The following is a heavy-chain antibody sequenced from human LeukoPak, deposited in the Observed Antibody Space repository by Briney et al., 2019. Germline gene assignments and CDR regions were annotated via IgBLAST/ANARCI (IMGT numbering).Heavy chain of an antibody. V-gene: IGHV3-48*04. Sequence: PGGSLRLSCADSGVTFSVYSMNWVRQAPGKGLEWVSHINSGSTTIYYADSVKGRFTISRDNAKNSLYLQMNSLRAEDTAVYYCARGGYTYDRAFDIWGQGTMVTVSS. CDR1: GVTFSVYS. CDR3: ARGGYTYDRAFDI. J-gene: IGHJ3*02. CDR2: INSGSTTI. D-gene: IGHD6-13*01.